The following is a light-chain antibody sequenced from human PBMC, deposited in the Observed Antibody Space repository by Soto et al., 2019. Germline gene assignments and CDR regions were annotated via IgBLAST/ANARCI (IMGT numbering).Light chain of an antibody. J-gene: IGLJ1*01. Sequence: QSALTQPRSVSGSPGQSVTISCTGTRSDVGGYNYVSWYQQHPGKAPNLMIYDVSKRPSGVPDRFSGSKSGNTASLTISGLQAEDEADYYCCSYAGSYYVFGTWTKLTVL. CDR2: DVS. CDR1: RSDVGGYNY. V-gene: IGLV2-11*01. CDR3: CSYAGSYYV.